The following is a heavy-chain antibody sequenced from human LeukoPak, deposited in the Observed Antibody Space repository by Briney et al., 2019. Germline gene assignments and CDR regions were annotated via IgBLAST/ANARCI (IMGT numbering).Heavy chain of an antibody. Sequence: PGGSLRLSCAASGFILSSYSMNCVRQAPGKGLEWVSYISTSSGIIYYADSVKGRFTISRDNSKNTLYLQMNSLRAEDTAVYYCARADGAVARYWGQGTLVTVSS. CDR3: ARADGAVARY. V-gene: IGHV3-48*01. D-gene: IGHD6-19*01. CDR1: GFILSSYS. CDR2: ISTSSGII. J-gene: IGHJ4*02.